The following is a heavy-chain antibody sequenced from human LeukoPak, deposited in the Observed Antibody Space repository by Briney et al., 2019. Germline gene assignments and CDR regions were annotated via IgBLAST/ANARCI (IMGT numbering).Heavy chain of an antibody. Sequence: PSETLSLTCTVSGGFITSYYWNWIRQPAGKGLEWIGRIYTSGSPHYNPSLRSRVTISIDKSKNQFSLKLSSVTAADTAVYYCAREQGVFGWLLDYWSQGTLVTVSS. J-gene: IGHJ4*02. CDR2: IYTSGSP. CDR3: AREQGVFGWLLDY. D-gene: IGHD3-10*02. CDR1: GGFITSYY. V-gene: IGHV4-4*07.